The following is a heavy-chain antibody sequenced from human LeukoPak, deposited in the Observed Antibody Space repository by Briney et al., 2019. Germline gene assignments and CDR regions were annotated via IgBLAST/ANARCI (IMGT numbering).Heavy chain of an antibody. CDR3: ATSLTGAYSSSLGY. J-gene: IGHJ4*02. CDR2: FDPEDGET. V-gene: IGHV1-24*01. Sequence: ASVKVSCKVSGYTLTELSMHWVRQAPGKGLEWMGGFDPEDGETIYAQKFQGRVTMTEDTSTDTAYMELSSLRSEDTAVYYCATSLTGAYSSSLGYWGQGTLVTVSS. D-gene: IGHD6-13*01. CDR1: GYTLTELS.